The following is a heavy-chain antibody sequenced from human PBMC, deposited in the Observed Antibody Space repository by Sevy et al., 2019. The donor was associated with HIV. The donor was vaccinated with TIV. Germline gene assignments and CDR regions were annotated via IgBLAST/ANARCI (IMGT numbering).Heavy chain of an antibody. J-gene: IGHJ4*02. D-gene: IGHD4-4*01. CDR1: GFTFSSYS. V-gene: IGHV3-21*01. Sequence: GGSLRLSCAASGFTFSSYSMNWVRQAPGKGLEWVSSISSSSSYRYYADSVKGRFTISRDNAKTSLFLQMNSLRAEDTAVYYCARGYTDYLIDYWGQGTLVTVS. CDR2: ISSSSSYR. CDR3: ARGYTDYLIDY.